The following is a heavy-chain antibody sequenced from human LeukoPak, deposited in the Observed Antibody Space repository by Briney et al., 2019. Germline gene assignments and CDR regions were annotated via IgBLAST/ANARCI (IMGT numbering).Heavy chain of an antibody. CDR3: AKHLVWPTVIDY. Sequence: GGSLRLSCAASGFTFSGYAMSWVRQAPGKGLEWVSVISGSGSNTYFADSVKGRFTISRDNSKNTLYLQMNSLRAEDTAVYYCAKHLVWPTVIDYWGQGTLVTVSS. J-gene: IGHJ4*02. CDR1: GFTFSGYA. D-gene: IGHD4-17*01. V-gene: IGHV3-23*01. CDR2: ISGSGSNT.